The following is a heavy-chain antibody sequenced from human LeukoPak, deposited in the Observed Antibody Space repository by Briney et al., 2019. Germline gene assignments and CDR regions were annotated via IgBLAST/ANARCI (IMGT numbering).Heavy chain of an antibody. V-gene: IGHV1-2*02. CDR3: ARGIAAAGTFDP. CDR1: GYTFTGYY. CDR2: IDPNSGGT. Sequence: ASVKVSCKSSGYTFTGYYLHWVRQAPGQGLEWMGWIDPNSGGTNSAQKFKGRVTMTRDTSISTAYMELSSLRSEDTAVYYCARGIAAAGTFDPWGQGTLVTVSS. D-gene: IGHD6-13*01. J-gene: IGHJ5*02.